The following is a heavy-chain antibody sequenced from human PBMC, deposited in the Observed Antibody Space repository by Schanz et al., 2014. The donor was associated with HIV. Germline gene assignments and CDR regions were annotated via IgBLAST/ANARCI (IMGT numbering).Heavy chain of an antibody. CDR3: ARGFQGFDY. CDR2: IYYDGTNK. Sequence: QVQLVESGGGVVQPGRSLRHSCVASGFSFRTFGMHWVRQAPGKGLEWVALIYYDGTNKYYTDSVKGRFTISRDNSKNTLYLQMNSLRAEDTSVYYCARGFQGFDYWGQGTLVTVS. J-gene: IGHJ4*02. D-gene: IGHD3-10*01. CDR1: GFSFRTFG. V-gene: IGHV3-33*01.